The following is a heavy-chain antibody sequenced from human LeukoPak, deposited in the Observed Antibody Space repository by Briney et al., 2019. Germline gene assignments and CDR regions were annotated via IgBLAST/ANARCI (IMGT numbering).Heavy chain of an antibody. D-gene: IGHD6-13*01. CDR3: AREGSSSWFSYYY. V-gene: IGHV3-33*01. CDR1: GFTLSSYG. J-gene: IGHJ4*02. Sequence: GGSLSHFRAASGFTLSSYGVHWVRQAPGKGLEWVAVIWYDGSNKYYADSVKGRFTISRDNSKNTLYLQMNSLRAEDTAVYYCAREGSSSWFSYYYWGPGTLVTVSS. CDR2: IWYDGSNK.